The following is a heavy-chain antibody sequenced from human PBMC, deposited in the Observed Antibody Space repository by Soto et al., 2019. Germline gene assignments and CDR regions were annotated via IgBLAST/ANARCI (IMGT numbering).Heavy chain of an antibody. J-gene: IGHJ4*02. CDR3: ARGPRGDKVDY. V-gene: IGHV4-30-4*01. CDR2: IYGGGNT. CDR1: GGSISSGDYN. Sequence: QVQLQESGPGLVEPSQTLSLTCIVSGGSISSGDYNWNWIRQLPGTGMEWIGHIYGGGNTYSKPSLKIRVTISLDTSKNQFYLNLNSVTAADTAVYFCARGPRGDKVDYWGQGTLVTVSS. D-gene: IGHD3-10*01.